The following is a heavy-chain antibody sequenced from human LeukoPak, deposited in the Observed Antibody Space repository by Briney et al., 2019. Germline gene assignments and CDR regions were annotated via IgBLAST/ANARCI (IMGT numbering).Heavy chain of an antibody. D-gene: IGHD1-1*01. CDR2: IYYSGST. Sequence: SETLSLTCTVSGGSISIYYWSWVRQPPGKELEWIGYIYYSGSTNYNPSLMSRVTISVDTSKNQFSLKLNSVTAADTAVYYCARAASGYYMDVWGNGTTVTVSS. CDR1: GGSISIYY. J-gene: IGHJ6*03. V-gene: IGHV4-59*01. CDR3: ARAASGYYMDV.